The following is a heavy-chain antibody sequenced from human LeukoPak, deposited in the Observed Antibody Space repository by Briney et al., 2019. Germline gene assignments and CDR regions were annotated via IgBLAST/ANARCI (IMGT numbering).Heavy chain of an antibody. CDR3: ARGVKQVITERLWPKYRHHTPYYMDV. D-gene: IGHD4/OR15-4a*01. Sequence: ASVNVSCDASGYTFSNYDINWVRQAPGQGLEWVGWMNPNSGNTGYAQKFQGRVAITRDTSISTAYLEVSILRTDDTAVYYCARGVKQVITERLWPKYRHHTPYYMDVWGKGTTVSVCS. CDR1: GYTFSNYD. CDR2: MNPNSGNT. J-gene: IGHJ6*03. V-gene: IGHV1-8*03.